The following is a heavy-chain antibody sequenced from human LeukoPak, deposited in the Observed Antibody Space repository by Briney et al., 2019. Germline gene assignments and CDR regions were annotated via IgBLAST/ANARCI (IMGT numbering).Heavy chain of an antibody. D-gene: IGHD3-10*01. V-gene: IGHV4-34*01. Sequence: PGGSLRLSCAASGFTFSSYGMHWIRQPPGKGLEWIGEINHSGSTNYNPSLKSRVTISVDTSKNQFSLKLSSVTAADTAVYYCARALVRGKGEAFDIWGQGTMVTVSS. J-gene: IGHJ3*02. CDR1: GFTFSSYG. CDR3: ARALVRGKGEAFDI. CDR2: INHSGST.